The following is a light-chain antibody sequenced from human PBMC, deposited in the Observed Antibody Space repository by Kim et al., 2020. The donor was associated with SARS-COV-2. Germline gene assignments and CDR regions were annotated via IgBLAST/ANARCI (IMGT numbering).Light chain of an antibody. CDR2: AAS. Sequence: TQSPSFLSASVGDSVTLASRASQEIANHLAWYQQKPGEAPELLVYAASTLATGVPSRFSGSGSGTEFTLTISSLQPEDFATYPRTFAQGTKVDIK. CDR3: T. J-gene: IGKJ1*01. V-gene: IGKV1-9*01. CDR1: QEIANH.